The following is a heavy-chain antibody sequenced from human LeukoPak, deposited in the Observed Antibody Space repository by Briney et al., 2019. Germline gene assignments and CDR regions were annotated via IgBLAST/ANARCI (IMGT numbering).Heavy chain of an antibody. D-gene: IGHD2-15*01. Sequence: GGSLRLSCAASGFTFSTYGMHWVRQAPGKGLEWLTVTSYDGSNKNYADSVKGRFTISRDNSKNTLYLQMNSLRPEDTAVYYCAKDYGCSGYSCYLALDYWGQGTLVTVSS. V-gene: IGHV3-30*18. CDR3: AKDYGCSGYSCYLALDY. CDR1: GFTFSTYG. J-gene: IGHJ4*02. CDR2: TSYDGSNK.